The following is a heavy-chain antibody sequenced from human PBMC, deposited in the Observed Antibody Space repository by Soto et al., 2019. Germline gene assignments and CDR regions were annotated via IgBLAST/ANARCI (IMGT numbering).Heavy chain of an antibody. Sequence: PSQTLSLTCAISGDSVSSKSAAWNWIRQSPSRGLEWLGRTYYRSKWYNEYEVSVKSRISISPDTSKNQFSLQLNSVTPEDTAVYYCARVLLDARAGQLHWCGCWRQQXLVTVYS. J-gene: IGHJ4*02. CDR2: TYYRSKWYN. CDR3: ARVLLDARAGQLHWCGC. V-gene: IGHV6-1*01. CDR1: GDSVSSKSAA. D-gene: IGHD2-8*02.